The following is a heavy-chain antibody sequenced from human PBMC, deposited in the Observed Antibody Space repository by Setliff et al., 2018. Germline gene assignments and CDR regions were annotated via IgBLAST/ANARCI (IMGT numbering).Heavy chain of an antibody. J-gene: IGHJ6*03. CDR2: INTNTGNP. CDR1: GYTFTTYA. Sequence: ASVKVSCKTSGYTFTTYAISWMRQAPGQGLEWMGWINTNTGNPSYAQGFTGRFVFSLDTSVSTAYLQISSLKADDTAVYYCARASRHGTIRYRGDYYMDVWGKGTTVTVSS. D-gene: IGHD5-18*01. CDR3: ARASRHGTIRYRGDYYMDV. V-gene: IGHV7-4-1*02.